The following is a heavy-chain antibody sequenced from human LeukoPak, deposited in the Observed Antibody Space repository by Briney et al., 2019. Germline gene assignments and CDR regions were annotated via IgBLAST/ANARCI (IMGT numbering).Heavy chain of an antibody. V-gene: IGHV1-69*01. CDR3: ARENNIVVVPADFDY. CDR1: GGTFSSYA. D-gene: IGHD2-2*01. CDR2: IIPIFGTA. J-gene: IGHJ4*02. Sequence: SVKVSCKASGGTFSSYAISWVRQAPGQGLEWMGGIIPIFGTANYAQKFQGRVTITADESTSTAYMELSSLRSEDTAVYYCARENNIVVVPADFDYWGQGTLVTVSS.